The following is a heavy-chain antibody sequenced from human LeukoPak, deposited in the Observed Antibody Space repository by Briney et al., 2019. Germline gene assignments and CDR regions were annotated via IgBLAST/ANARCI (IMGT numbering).Heavy chain of an antibody. CDR3: ARTRSNYYYDSSGYYHAFDY. CDR1: GYTFTGYY. CDR2: INPNSGGT. J-gene: IGHJ4*02. V-gene: IGHV1-2*06. D-gene: IGHD3-22*01. Sequence: GASVKVSCKASGYTFTGYYLYWVRQAPGQGLEGVGRINPNSGGTNYAQKFQGRVTMTRDTSISTAYMELSRLRSDDTAVYYCARTRSNYYYDSSGYYHAFDYWGQGTLVTVSS.